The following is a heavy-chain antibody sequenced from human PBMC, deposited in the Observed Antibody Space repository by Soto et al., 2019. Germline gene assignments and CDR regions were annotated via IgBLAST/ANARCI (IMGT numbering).Heavy chain of an antibody. D-gene: IGHD3-9*01. CDR1: GGSLSDYF. CDR2: INHLGSI. Sequence: PSETLSLTCVVSGGSLSDYFWIWIRQPPGMALEWIGEINHLGSINYNPSLKSRVTMSVDTSKNQFSLTLSSVTAADTAVYYCARDKRYFGWSPHYYFDYWGKGTLVTVSS. J-gene: IGHJ4*02. CDR3: ARDKRYFGWSPHYYFDY. V-gene: IGHV4-34*01.